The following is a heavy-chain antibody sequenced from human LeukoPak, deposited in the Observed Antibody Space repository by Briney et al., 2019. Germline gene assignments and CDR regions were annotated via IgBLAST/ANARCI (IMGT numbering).Heavy chain of an antibody. CDR2: IKQDGSEK. D-gene: IGHD2-2*01. CDR1: GFTFSSYW. CDR3: ARVRGGYCSSTSCSLGFGAFDI. J-gene: IGHJ3*02. Sequence: GGSLRLPCAASGFTFSSYWMTWVRQTPGKGLEWVANIKQDGSEKDYVDSVKGRFTISRDNAKNSLYLQMNSLRAEDTAVYYCARVRGGYCSSTSCSLGFGAFDIWGQGTMVTVSS. V-gene: IGHV3-7*03.